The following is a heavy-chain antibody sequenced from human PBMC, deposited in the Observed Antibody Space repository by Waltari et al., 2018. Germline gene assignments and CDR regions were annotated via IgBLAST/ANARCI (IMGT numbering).Heavy chain of an antibody. J-gene: IGHJ4*02. D-gene: IGHD3-10*01. CDR3: ARELRFGDRGGIDY. CDR2: INAGNGNT. Sequence: QVQLVQSGAEVKKPGASVKVSCEASGYTFTSYAMHWVRRAPGQRLEWMGWINAGNGNTKYSQEFQGRVTITRDTSASTAYMELSSLRSEDMAVYYCARELRFGDRGGIDYWGQGTLVTVSS. V-gene: IGHV1-3*03. CDR1: GYTFTSYA.